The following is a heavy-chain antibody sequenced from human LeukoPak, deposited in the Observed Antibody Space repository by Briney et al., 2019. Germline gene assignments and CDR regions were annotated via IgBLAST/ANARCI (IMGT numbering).Heavy chain of an antibody. J-gene: IGHJ4*02. CDR1: GGSISSSSYY. CDR3: ARGMDYYDSSGYSHFDY. V-gene: IGHV4-39*07. Sequence: SETLSLTCTVSGGSISSSSYYWGWIRQPPGKGLEWIGSIYYSGSTYYNPSLKSRVTISVDTSKNQFSLKLSSVTAADTAVYYCARGMDYYDSSGYSHFDYWGQGTLVTVSS. CDR2: IYYSGST. D-gene: IGHD3-22*01.